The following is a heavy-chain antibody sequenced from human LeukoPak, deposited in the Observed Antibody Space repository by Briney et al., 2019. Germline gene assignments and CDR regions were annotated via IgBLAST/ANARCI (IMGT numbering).Heavy chain of an antibody. J-gene: IGHJ4*02. CDR3: AKGRYCSGGSCYSPAYYFDY. CDR2: ISGSGGST. D-gene: IGHD2-15*01. Sequence: GGSVRLSCAASGFTFSSYAISWVRQAPGEGLEWVSAISGSGGSTYYADSVKGRFTISRDNSKNTLYLQMNSLRAEDTAVYYCAKGRYCSGGSCYSPAYYFDYWGQGTLVPVSS. CDR1: GFTFSSYA. V-gene: IGHV3-23*01.